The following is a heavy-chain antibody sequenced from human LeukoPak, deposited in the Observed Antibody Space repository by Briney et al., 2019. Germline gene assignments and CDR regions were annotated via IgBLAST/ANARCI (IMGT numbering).Heavy chain of an antibody. CDR1: GFTVSSNY. Sequence: GGSLRLSCAASGFTVSSNYMSWVRQAPGKGLEWVSVIYSGGSTYYADSVKGRFTISRENSKNTLYLQMNSLRAEDTAVYYCARERAHRYSSSSYFDYWGQGTLVTVSS. CDR3: ARERAHRYSSSSYFDY. J-gene: IGHJ4*02. D-gene: IGHD6-6*01. CDR2: IYSGGST. V-gene: IGHV3-53*01.